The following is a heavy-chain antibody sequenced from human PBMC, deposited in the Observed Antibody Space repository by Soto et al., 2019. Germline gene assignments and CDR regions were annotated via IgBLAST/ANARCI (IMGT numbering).Heavy chain of an antibody. J-gene: IGHJ4*02. CDR2: ISYDGSNK. CDR3: AKPVTAVAGYFDY. CDR1: GFTFSSYG. D-gene: IGHD6-19*01. Sequence: QVQLVESGGGVVQPGRSPRLSCAASGFTFSSYGMHWVRQAPGKGLEWVAVISYDGSNKYYADSVKGRFTISRDNSKNTLYLQMNSLRAEDTAVYYCAKPVTAVAGYFDYWGQGTLVTVSS. V-gene: IGHV3-30*18.